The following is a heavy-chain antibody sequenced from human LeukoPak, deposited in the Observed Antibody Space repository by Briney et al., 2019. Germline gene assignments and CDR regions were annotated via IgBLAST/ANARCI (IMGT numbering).Heavy chain of an antibody. J-gene: IGHJ4*02. CDR2: IYYSGST. CDR3: ARERDGYNLGSFDY. D-gene: IGHD5-24*01. V-gene: IGHV4-59*01. CDR1: GGSISSYY. Sequence: SETLSLTCTVSGGSISSYYWSWIRQPPGKGLEWIGYIYYSGSTNYNPSLKSRVTISVDTSKNQFSLKLSSVTAADTAVYYCARERDGYNLGSFDYWGQGTLVTVSS.